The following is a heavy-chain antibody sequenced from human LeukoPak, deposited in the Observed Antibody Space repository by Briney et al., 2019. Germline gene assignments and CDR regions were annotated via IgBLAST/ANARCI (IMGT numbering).Heavy chain of an antibody. J-gene: IGHJ6*02. V-gene: IGHV1-46*01. D-gene: IGHD2-2*01. CDR1: GYTFTSYY. CDR3: AREGPDIVVVPAAPFYYYYGMDV. CDR2: INPSGGST. Sequence: ASVTVSCTASGYTFTSYYMHWVRQAPGQGLEWMGIINPSGGSTSYAQKFQGRVTMTRDTSTSTVYMELSSLRSEDTAVYYCAREGPDIVVVPAAPFYYYYGMDVWGQGTTVTVSS.